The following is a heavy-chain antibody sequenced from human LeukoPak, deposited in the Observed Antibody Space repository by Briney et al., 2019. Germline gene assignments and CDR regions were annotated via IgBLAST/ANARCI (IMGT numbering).Heavy chain of an antibody. Sequence: SETLSLTCTVSGGSISNYFWSWIRQPAGKGLEWIGRIHDNGDSNHNPSLKSRVTMSLDTSMNQVSLKLASVTAADTAVYYCARVDYCSTTSCSMVWAYFDYWGQGTLVTVSS. J-gene: IGHJ4*02. D-gene: IGHD2-2*01. V-gene: IGHV4-4*07. CDR3: ARVDYCSTTSCSMVWAYFDY. CDR1: GGSISNYF. CDR2: IHDNGDS.